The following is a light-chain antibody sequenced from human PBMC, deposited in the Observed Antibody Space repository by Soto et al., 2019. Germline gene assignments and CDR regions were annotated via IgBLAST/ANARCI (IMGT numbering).Light chain of an antibody. Sequence: EIVMTQSPATLSVSPGERATLSCRASQSVSSNLAWYQQKPGQAPRLLIYGASTRATGIPARFSGSGSGTEFTLTSSSLQYEDFAVYYCQHYNNWPPWTFGQGTKVEIK. J-gene: IGKJ1*01. V-gene: IGKV3-15*01. CDR1: QSVSSN. CDR2: GAS. CDR3: QHYNNWPPWT.